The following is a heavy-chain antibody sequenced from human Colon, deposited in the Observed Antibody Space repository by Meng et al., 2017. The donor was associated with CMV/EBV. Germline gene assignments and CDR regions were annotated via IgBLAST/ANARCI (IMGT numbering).Heavy chain of an antibody. Sequence: SQTLSLTCAISGDSVSSNSAAWNWIRQSPSRGLEWLGRTYYRSKWSNDYAVSVKSRIGINPDTSKNQFSLQLNSVTPEDTAVYYCARVLLWFGGGRYYGMDVWGQGTTVTVSS. CDR2: TYYRSKWSN. J-gene: IGHJ6*02. CDR3: ARVLLWFGGGRYYGMDV. CDR1: GDSVSSNSAA. V-gene: IGHV6-1*01. D-gene: IGHD3-10*01.